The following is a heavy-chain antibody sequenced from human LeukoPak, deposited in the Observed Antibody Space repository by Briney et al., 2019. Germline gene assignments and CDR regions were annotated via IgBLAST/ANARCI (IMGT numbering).Heavy chain of an antibody. CDR2: ISGNGRNT. CDR3: ARDSPRPPTYYYDSSDF. Sequence: PGGSLRLSCAASGFTFRTYAMSWVRQAPGKGLKWVSAISGNGRNTYYADSVKGRFTISRDNSKNTLYLQMNSLRVEDTAVYYCARDSPRPPTYYYDSSDFWGQGTLVTVSS. CDR1: GFTFRTYA. V-gene: IGHV3-23*01. J-gene: IGHJ4*02. D-gene: IGHD3-22*01.